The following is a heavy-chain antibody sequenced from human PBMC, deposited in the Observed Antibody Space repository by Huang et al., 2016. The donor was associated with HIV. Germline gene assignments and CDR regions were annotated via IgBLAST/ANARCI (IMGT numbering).Heavy chain of an antibody. D-gene: IGHD3-10*01. V-gene: IGHV4-39*01. Sequence: QLLLQESGPGLVKPSEALALTCAVSGGSIRSSDYHWGWIRQPPGKGLEWRGSIYYKGSTHYSPSRKRRVTLAVDTSKNLFFLNLTSMTAADTAVYYCARHREGPVAYYSGWGSHLNYMDVWGRGRTVVVSS. CDR2: IYYKGST. CDR1: GGSIRSSDYH. J-gene: IGHJ6*03. CDR3: ARHREGPVAYYSGWGSHLNYMDV.